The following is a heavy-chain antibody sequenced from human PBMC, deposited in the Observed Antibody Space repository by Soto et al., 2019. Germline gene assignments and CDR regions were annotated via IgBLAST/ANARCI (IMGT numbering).Heavy chain of an antibody. CDR3: ARDSPWRYFDY. D-gene: IGHD5-12*01. CDR2: IHSGGST. Sequence: EVQLVESGGGLVQPGGSLRLSCAASGFTVSSNYMSWVRQAPGKGLEWVSVIHSGGSTYYADSVKGRFTISRDNSKNTLYLQMNSLRAEDTAVYYCARDSPWRYFDYWGQGTLVTVSS. J-gene: IGHJ4*02. V-gene: IGHV3-66*01. CDR1: GFTVSSNY.